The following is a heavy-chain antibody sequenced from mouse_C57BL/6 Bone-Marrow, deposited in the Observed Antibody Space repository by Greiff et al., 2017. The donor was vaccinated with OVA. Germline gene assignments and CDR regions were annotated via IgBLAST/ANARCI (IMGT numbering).Heavy chain of an antibody. CDR3: AREDYAFAY. D-gene: IGHD2-4*01. J-gene: IGHJ3*01. CDR1: GFTFSDYY. V-gene: IGHV5-12*01. Sequence: EVQVVESGGGLVQPGGSLKLSCAASGFTFSDYYMYWVRQTPAKRLEWVAYISNGGGSTYYQDTVKGRFTISRDKSKNTLYLQLSRLKSEDTAMYYCAREDYAFAYWGQGTLVTVSA. CDR2: ISNGGGST.